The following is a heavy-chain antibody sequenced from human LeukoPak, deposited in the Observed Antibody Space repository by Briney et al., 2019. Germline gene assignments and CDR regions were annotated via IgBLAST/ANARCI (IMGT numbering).Heavy chain of an antibody. J-gene: IGHJ6*02. D-gene: IGHD3-10*01. Sequence: GGSLRLSCAVSGFTFDDYGMHWGRQAPGKGLELVSGISWNSGSIGYADSLKGRFTTSRDNAKNSLYLQMNSLRAEATALYYCAKEVRRITMVRGVIITPDYYYGMDVWGQGTTVTVSS. CDR2: ISWNSGSI. CDR1: GFTFDDYG. CDR3: AKEVRRITMVRGVIITPDYYYGMDV. V-gene: IGHV3-9*01.